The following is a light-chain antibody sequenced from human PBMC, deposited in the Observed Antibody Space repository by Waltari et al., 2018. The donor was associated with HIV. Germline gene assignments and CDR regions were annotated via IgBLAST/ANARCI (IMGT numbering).Light chain of an antibody. Sequence: DIQMTQSPSSLSASVGDGVTITCRASQAISNSLAWYQQKPGKAPNLLLYAASRLQSGVPSRFSGSGSGTDYTLTINSLQPEDFATYFCQQYYNTWTFGQGTKVEVK. V-gene: IGKV1-NL1*01. J-gene: IGKJ1*01. CDR3: QQYYNTWT. CDR2: AAS. CDR1: QAISNS.